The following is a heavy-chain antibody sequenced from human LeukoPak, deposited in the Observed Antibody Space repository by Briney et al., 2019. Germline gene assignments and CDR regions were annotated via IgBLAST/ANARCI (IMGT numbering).Heavy chain of an antibody. J-gene: IGHJ4*02. CDR1: GYTFTSYG. CDR3: AREVWKYDY. D-gene: IGHD1-1*01. V-gene: IGHV1-18*01. Sequence: ASVKVSCKASGYTFTSYGINWVRQALGQGLEWMGWISAYNGNTNYAQNLQGRVTMTTDTSTSTAYMELSRLTSDDTAVYYCAREVWKYDYWGQGTLVIVSS. CDR2: ISAYNGNT.